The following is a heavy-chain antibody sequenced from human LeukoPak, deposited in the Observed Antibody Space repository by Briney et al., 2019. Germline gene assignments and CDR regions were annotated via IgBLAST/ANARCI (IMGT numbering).Heavy chain of an antibody. CDR1: GDSISSGSYY. CDR3: ARLWVRGVINYYYYYMDV. J-gene: IGHJ6*03. Sequence: SQTLSLTCTVSGDSISSGSYYWSWIRQPPGKGLEWIGEINHSGSTNYNPSLKSRVTISVDTSKNQFSLKLSSVTAADTAVYYCARLWVRGVINYYYYYMDVWGKGTTVTISS. D-gene: IGHD3-10*01. V-gene: IGHV4-39*07. CDR2: INHSGST.